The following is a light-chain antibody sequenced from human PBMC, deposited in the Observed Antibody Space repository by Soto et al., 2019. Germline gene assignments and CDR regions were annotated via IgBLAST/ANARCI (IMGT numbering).Light chain of an antibody. CDR3: GSYTSSSTYV. CDR1: SSDVGGYNY. J-gene: IGLJ1*01. Sequence: QSALTQPASVSGSPGQSITISCTGTSSDVGGYNYVSWYQQHPGKAPKLMIYDVSNRPSGVSNRFSGPKSGNTASPTISGLQAEDEADYYCGSYTSSSTYVFGTGTKVTVL. CDR2: DVS. V-gene: IGLV2-14*01.